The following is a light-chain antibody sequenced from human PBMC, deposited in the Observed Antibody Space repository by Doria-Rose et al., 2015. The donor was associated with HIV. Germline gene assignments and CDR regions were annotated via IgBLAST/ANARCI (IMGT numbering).Light chain of an antibody. CDR3: QQYYNTPYT. CDR1: QSVYYSSNNKNY. V-gene: IGKV4-1*01. J-gene: IGKJ2*01. Sequence: IQMPQSPDSLAVSLGERATINCKSSQSVYYSSNNKNYLAWYQQKPGQPPKLLIYWASSRDSGVPDRFSGSGSGTDFSLTISSLQAEDVAIYYCQQYYNTPYTFGQGTKLEI. CDR2: WAS.